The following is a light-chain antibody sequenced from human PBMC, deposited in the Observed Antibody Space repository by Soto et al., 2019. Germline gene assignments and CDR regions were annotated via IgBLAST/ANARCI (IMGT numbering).Light chain of an antibody. CDR2: DAS. Sequence: DIQMTQSPSTLSASVGDRVTITCRASLSISSWLAWYQQKPGKAPKLLIYDASSLESGVPSRFSGSGSGTQFTLTVPSLQPDDFATYYCQKYNTYLWTFGQGTKVEMK. CDR3: QKYNTYLWT. V-gene: IGKV1-5*01. CDR1: LSISSW. J-gene: IGKJ1*01.